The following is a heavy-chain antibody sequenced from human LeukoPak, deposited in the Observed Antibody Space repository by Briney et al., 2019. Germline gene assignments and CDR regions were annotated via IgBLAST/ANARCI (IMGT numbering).Heavy chain of an antibody. D-gene: IGHD3-16*01. CDR2: ISSYSSYI. Sequence: GGSLRLSCVASGFTFSSYSMDWVRQAPGKGLECVSSISSYSSYIYYADSVRGRFTISRDNAKNSLYLQMNSLRAADTAVYYCAKPMAGDRYFDYWGQGTLVTVSS. CDR3: AKPMAGDRYFDY. J-gene: IGHJ4*02. V-gene: IGHV3-21*01. CDR1: GFTFSSYS.